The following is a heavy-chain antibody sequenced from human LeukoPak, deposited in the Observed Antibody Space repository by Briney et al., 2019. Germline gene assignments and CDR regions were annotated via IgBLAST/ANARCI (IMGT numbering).Heavy chain of an antibody. CDR1: GFTFSSYA. CDR3: AKDPPAYDFWSGYYTDDAFDI. J-gene: IGHJ3*02. Sequence: PGGSLRLSCVVSGFTFSSYAMSWVRQAPGKGLEWVSAISGSGGSTYYADSVKGRFTISRDNSKNTLYLQMNSLRAEDTAVYYCAKDPPAYDFWSGYYTDDAFDIWGQGTMVTVSS. V-gene: IGHV3-23*01. D-gene: IGHD3-3*01. CDR2: ISGSGGST.